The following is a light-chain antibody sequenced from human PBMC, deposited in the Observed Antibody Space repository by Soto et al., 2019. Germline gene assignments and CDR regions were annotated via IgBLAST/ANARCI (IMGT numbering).Light chain of an antibody. CDR2: KTS. CDR1: QGLKKW. Sequence: DIQMTQSPSSMSASVGDKVTNTCRASQGLKKWLTWYQQKPGKAPNHLNYKTSKLQSGDTTRISGSGSGTDFTLTISFLQPEDFATYYCQQGNSFPYTFGQGTKVDIK. CDR3: QQGNSFPYT. J-gene: IGKJ2*01. V-gene: IGKV1-12*01.